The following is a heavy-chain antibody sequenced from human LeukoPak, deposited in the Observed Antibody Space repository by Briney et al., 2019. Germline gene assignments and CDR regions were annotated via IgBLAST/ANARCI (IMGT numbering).Heavy chain of an antibody. J-gene: IGHJ6*03. D-gene: IGHD1-26*01. CDR1: GFTFSTYN. V-gene: IGHV3-21*01. CDR2: ITSSSSYI. Sequence: GGSLRLSCAASGFTFSTYNMNWVRQAPGKGLEWVSSITSSSSYIYYADSVKGRFTISRDNAKNSLYLQMNGLRAEDTAVYYCARDPYSGGYGDYYYYYMDLWGQGTTVTISS. CDR3: ARDPYSGGYGDYYYYYMDL.